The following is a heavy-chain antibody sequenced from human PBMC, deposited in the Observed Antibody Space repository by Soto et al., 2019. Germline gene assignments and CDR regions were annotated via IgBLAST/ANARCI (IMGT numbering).Heavy chain of an antibody. V-gene: IGHV3-33*01. J-gene: IGHJ4*02. Sequence: QVQLVESGGGVVQPGRSLRLSCAASGFTFSSYGMHWVRQAPGKGLEWVAVIWYDGSNKYYADSVKGRFTISRDNSNNTLYLQMNSLRAEDTAVYYCARDFRAGGYGQDLDYWGQGTLVTVSS. CDR2: IWYDGSNK. CDR1: GFTFSSYG. CDR3: ARDFRAGGYGQDLDY. D-gene: IGHD1-26*01.